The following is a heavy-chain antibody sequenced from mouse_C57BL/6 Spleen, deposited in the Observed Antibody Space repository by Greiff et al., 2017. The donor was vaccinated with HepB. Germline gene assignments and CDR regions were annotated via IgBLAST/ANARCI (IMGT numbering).Heavy chain of an antibody. J-gene: IGHJ3*01. CDR3: ATSLSY. V-gene: IGHV1-82*01. Sequence: VQLQQSGPELVKPGASVKISCKASGYAFSSSWMNWVKQRPGKGLEWIGRIYPGDGDTNYNGKFKGKSTLTVDKSSSTAYMQLSSLTSEDSAVYYCATSLSYWGQGTLVTVSA. D-gene: IGHD6-1*01. CDR1: GYAFSSSW. CDR2: IYPGDGDT.